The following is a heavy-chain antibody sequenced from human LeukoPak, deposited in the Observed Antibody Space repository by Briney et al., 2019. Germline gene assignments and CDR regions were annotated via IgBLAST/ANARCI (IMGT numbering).Heavy chain of an antibody. J-gene: IGHJ4*02. D-gene: IGHD1-7*01. CDR2: IYPGDSDT. CDR3: ARQLTGTIGY. V-gene: IGHV5-51*01. Sequence: KPGESLKISCQGSGSGFTSYWVAWVRPMPGKGLEWMGIIYPGDSDTRYSPSFQGQVTISADKSISTAYLQWSSLKASDTAMYYCARQLTGTIGYWGQGTLVTVSS. CDR1: GSGFTSYW.